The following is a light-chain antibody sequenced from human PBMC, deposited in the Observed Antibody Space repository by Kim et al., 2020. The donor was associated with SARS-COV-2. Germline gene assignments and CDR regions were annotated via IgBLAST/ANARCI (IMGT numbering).Light chain of an antibody. CDR2: GKN. CDR3: NSRDSSGSIYV. J-gene: IGLJ1*01. V-gene: IGLV3-19*01. Sequence: SSELTQDPAVSVALGQTVRITCQGDSLRSYYASWYQQKPGQAPVLVIYGKNNRPSGIPDRFSGSSSGNTASLTITGAQAEDEADYYCNSRDSSGSIYVFGTGTKVTVL. CDR1: SLRSYY.